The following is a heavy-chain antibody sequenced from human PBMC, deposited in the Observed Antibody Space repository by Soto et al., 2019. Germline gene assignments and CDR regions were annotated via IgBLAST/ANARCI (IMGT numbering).Heavy chain of an antibody. CDR1: GFTFSSYG. J-gene: IGHJ6*03. D-gene: IGHD2-2*01. CDR3: ARGHQLLGVNYMDV. Sequence: GGSLRLSCAASGFTFSSYGMHWVRQAPGKGLEWVAVIWYDGSNKYYADSVKGRFTISRDNSKNTLYLQMNSLRAEDTAVYYCARGHQLLGVNYMDVWGKGTTVTVSS. V-gene: IGHV3-33*01. CDR2: IWYDGSNK.